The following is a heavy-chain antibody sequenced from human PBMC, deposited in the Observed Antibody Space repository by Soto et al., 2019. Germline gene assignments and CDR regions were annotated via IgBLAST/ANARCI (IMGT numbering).Heavy chain of an antibody. J-gene: IGHJ4*02. CDR3: ARGVNIVAMMWGYHFDY. D-gene: IGHD5-12*01. CDR2: IIPILGIA. Sequence: QVQLVQSGAEVKKPGSSVKVSCKASGGTFSSYTISWVRQAPGQGLEWMGRIIPILGIANYAQKFQGRVTITADKSTYKAHRELCSLRSEDTSVYYCARGVNIVAMMWGYHFDYWGQGTLVTVSS. V-gene: IGHV1-69*02. CDR1: GGTFSSYT.